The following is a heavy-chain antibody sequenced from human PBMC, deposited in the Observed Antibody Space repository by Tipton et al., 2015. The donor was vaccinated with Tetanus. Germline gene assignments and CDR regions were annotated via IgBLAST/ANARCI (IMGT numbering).Heavy chain of an antibody. CDR1: GGPIRDSDYY. CDR2: IYYSGNS. V-gene: IGHV4-39*07. J-gene: IGHJ6*02. D-gene: IGHD6-13*01. Sequence: TLSLTCSVSGGPIRDSDYYWGWVRLPPGKGLEWIAGIYYSGNSYYNPSLKSRVTMSVDTSKNQFSLRLSSVTAADTAVYYCGRQQLPRNYDRSYGMDVWGQGTTVTVSS. CDR3: GRQQLPRNYDRSYGMDV.